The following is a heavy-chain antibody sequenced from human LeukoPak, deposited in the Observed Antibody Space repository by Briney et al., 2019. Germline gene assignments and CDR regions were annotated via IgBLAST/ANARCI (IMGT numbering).Heavy chain of an antibody. V-gene: IGHV1-2*02. CDR3: ARPGIAVAGTMYNWFDP. CDR2: INPNSGGT. D-gene: IGHD6-19*01. Sequence: ASVKVSCKASGYTFTGYYMHWVRQAPGQGLEWMGWINPNSGGTNYAQKLQGRVTMTRDTSISTAYMELSRLRSDDTAVYYCARPGIAVAGTMYNWFDPWGQGTLVTVSS. J-gene: IGHJ5*02. CDR1: GYTFTGYY.